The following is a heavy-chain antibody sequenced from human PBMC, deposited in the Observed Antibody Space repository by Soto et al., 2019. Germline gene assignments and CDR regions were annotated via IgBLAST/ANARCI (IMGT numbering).Heavy chain of an antibody. CDR3: ARVRDSVGAAGTFDY. CDR1: GGSISSGGYY. J-gene: IGHJ4*02. D-gene: IGHD6-13*01. V-gene: IGHV4-31*03. Sequence: SETLSLTCTVSGGSISSGGYYWSWIRQHPGKGLEWIGYIYYSGSTYYNPSLKSRVTISVDTSKNQFSLKLSSVTAADTAVYYCARVRDSVGAAGTFDYWGQGTLVTVSS. CDR2: IYYSGST.